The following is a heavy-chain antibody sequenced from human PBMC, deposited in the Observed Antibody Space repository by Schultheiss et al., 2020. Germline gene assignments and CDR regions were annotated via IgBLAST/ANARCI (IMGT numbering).Heavy chain of an antibody. V-gene: IGHV3-21*04. CDR2: ISSSSSYI. J-gene: IGHJ4*02. Sequence: GESLKISCAASGFTVSSNYMSWVRQAPGKGLEWVSSISSSSSYIYYADSVKGRFTISRDNSKNTLYLQMNSLRAEDTAVYYCAVDQQWLVPGYWGQGTLVTVSS. CDR3: AVDQQWLVPGY. D-gene: IGHD6-19*01. CDR1: GFTVSSNY.